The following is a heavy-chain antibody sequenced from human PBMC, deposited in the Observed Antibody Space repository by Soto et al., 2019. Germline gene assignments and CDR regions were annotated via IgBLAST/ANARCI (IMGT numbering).Heavy chain of an antibody. CDR1: GGSFSGYY. CDR3: ARNLLGYCSSTSCYSFYY. D-gene: IGHD2-2*01. Sequence: SETLSLTCAVHGGSFSGYYWSWIRHPPGKGLEWIGEINHSGSTNYNPPLKSRGTISVDASKSQFSLRLSSVTAADTAVYYCARNLLGYCSSTSCYSFYYWGQGTLDPVSS. CDR2: INHSGST. J-gene: IGHJ4*02. V-gene: IGHV4-34*01.